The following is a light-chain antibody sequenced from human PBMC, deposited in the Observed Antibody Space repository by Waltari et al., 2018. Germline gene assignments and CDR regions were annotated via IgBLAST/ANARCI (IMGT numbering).Light chain of an antibody. CDR2: GAS. CDR1: QSLTKRY. J-gene: IGKJ4*01. Sequence: VLTQSPGTLSLSPGERATLSCRASQSLTKRYLAWYQQKPGQAPRLLIYGASTRAPGVPDRFSGSGSGTDFTLTISRLEPEDSAVYYCQQYDGSVVTFGGGTKVEIK. CDR3: QQYDGSVVT. V-gene: IGKV3-20*01.